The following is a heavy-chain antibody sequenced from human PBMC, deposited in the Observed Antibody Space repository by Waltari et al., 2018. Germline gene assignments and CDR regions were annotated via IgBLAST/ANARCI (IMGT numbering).Heavy chain of an antibody. CDR2: IYYSGST. Sequence: QLQLQESGPGLVKPSETLSLTCTVSGGSISSSSYYWGWIRQPPGKGLEWIGSIYYSGSTYYTPSLKSRVTISVDTFKNQFSLKLSSVTAADTAVYYCARDRGLYGMDVWGQGTTVTVSS. V-gene: IGHV4-39*02. CDR1: GGSISSSSYY. J-gene: IGHJ6*02. CDR3: ARDRGLYGMDV.